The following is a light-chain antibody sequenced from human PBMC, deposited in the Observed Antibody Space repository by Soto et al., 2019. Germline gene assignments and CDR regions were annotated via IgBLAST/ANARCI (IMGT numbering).Light chain of an antibody. J-gene: IGLJ1*01. Sequence: QSALTQPASVSGSPGQSITISCTGTSSDVGSYNLVSWYQQHPGKAPKLMIYEGNKRPSGVPDRFSGSKSGTSASLAISGLQSEDEADYYCAAWDDSLNGYVFGTGTKLTVL. CDR2: EGN. V-gene: IGLV2-14*02. CDR3: AAWDDSLNGYV. CDR1: SSDVGSYNL.